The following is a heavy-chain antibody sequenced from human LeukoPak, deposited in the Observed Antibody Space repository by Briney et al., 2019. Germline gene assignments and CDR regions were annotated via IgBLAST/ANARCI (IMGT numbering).Heavy chain of an antibody. CDR1: GFTVSSYA. CDR2: ISSSGGNT. D-gene: IGHD1-1*01. CDR3: ARGSQLERFDC. Sequence: GGSLRLSCAASGFTVSSYAMSWVRQAPGWGLQWVSTISSSGGNTYYADSVKGRFTISRDNAKNTLYLQMDSLRAEDTAVYYCARGSQLERFDCWGQGALVTVSS. J-gene: IGHJ4*01. V-gene: IGHV3-23*01.